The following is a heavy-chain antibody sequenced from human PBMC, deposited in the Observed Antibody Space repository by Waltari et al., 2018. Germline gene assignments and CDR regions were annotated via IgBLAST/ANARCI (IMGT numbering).Heavy chain of an antibody. CDR3: ARAPYSSGWYYYYGMDV. CDR2: IYPGDSDT. Sequence: EVQLVQSGAEVKKPGESLKISCKGSGYSFTSYWIGWVRQMPGKGLEWMVIIYPGDSDTRYSPSFQGQVTISADKSISTAYLQWSSLKASDTAMYYCARAPYSSGWYYYYGMDVWGQGTTVTVSS. V-gene: IGHV5-51*01. D-gene: IGHD6-19*01. CDR1: GYSFTSYW. J-gene: IGHJ6*02.